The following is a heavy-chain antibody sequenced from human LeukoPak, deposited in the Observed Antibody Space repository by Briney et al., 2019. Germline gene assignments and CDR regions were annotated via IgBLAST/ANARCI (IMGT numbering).Heavy chain of an antibody. D-gene: IGHD4-23*01. J-gene: IGHJ3*02. V-gene: IGHV3-30*03. CDR2: ISYDGSHE. CDR1: RFTFSSYG. CDR3: ASSFLRLTVGGFDI. Sequence: GGSLRLSCAASRFTFSSYGIHWVRQAPGKGLEWVALISYDGSHEYYPASVKGRFTISRDNSKNTLSLQMDSLRPEDTAVYYCASSFLRLTVGGFDIWGQGTMVTVSS.